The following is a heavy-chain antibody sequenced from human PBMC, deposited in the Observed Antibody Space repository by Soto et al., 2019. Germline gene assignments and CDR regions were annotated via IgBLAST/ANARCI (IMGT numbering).Heavy chain of an antibody. J-gene: IGHJ4*02. CDR1: GFTIDAYA. Sequence: EVQLVESGGGLVQPGRSLRLSCAASGFTIDAYAMHWVRQAPGKGLEWVSGISGNSGSIGYADSVKGRFTNSRDNAKNSLYLQMNSLRAEDTALYYCAKDKYNGAENQPFDYWGQGTLVTVSS. CDR3: AKDKYNGAENQPFDY. V-gene: IGHV3-9*01. CDR2: ISGNSGSI. D-gene: IGHD1-26*01.